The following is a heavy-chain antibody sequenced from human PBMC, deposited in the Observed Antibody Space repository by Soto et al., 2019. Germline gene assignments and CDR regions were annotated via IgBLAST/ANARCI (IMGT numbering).Heavy chain of an antibody. CDR1: GGTFSSYA. CDR3: ARDYGHDCSGGRCYFYF. D-gene: IGHD2-15*01. J-gene: IGHJ4*02. Sequence: QVQLVQSGAEVKKPGSSVKVSCKASGGTFSSYAISWVRQAPGQGLEWMGGITPIFGTANYAQKFQGRVTITADEYTSTAHMELSSLRSEDTAVYYCARDYGHDCSGGRCYFYFWGQGTLVTVSS. V-gene: IGHV1-69*01. CDR2: ITPIFGTA.